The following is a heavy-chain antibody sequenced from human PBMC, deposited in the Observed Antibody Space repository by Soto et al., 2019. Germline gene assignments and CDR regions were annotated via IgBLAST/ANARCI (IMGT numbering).Heavy chain of an antibody. CDR2: IKQDGSEK. Sequence: PGGSLRLSCAASGFTFSSYWMSWVRQAPGKGLEWVANIKQDGSEKYYVDSVKGRFTISRDNAKNSLYLQMNSLRAEDTAVYYCARRLGTMIRGLINYYYAMDVWGQGTTVTVSS. V-gene: IGHV3-7*02. CDR1: GFTFSSYW. D-gene: IGHD3-10*01. J-gene: IGHJ6*02. CDR3: ARRLGTMIRGLINYYYAMDV.